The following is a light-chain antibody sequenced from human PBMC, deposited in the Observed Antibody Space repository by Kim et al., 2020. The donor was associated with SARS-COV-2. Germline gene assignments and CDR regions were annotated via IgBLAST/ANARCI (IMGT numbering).Light chain of an antibody. V-gene: IGKV1-17*01. Sequence: DIQMTQSPSSLSASVGDRVTITCRASQGIRSDLDWYQQKPGKAPKRLIYAASSLQSGVPSRFSGSGSGTEFTLTISSLQPEDFATYYCLQHNSYPRTFGQGTKLEI. CDR3: LQHNSYPRT. CDR2: AAS. J-gene: IGKJ1*01. CDR1: QGIRSD.